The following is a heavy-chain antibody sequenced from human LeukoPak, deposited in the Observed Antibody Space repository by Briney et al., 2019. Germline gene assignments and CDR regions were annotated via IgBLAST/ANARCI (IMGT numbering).Heavy chain of an antibody. CDR3: ARGKTRREIVVVTKYYFDY. CDR2: INHSGST. D-gene: IGHD3-22*01. Sequence: SETLSLTCAVYGGSFSGYYWSWIRQPPGKGLEWIGEINHSGSTNYNPSLKSRVTISVDTSKNQFSLKLSSVTAADTAVYYCARGKTRREIVVVTKYYFDYWGRGTLVTVSS. J-gene: IGHJ4*02. V-gene: IGHV4-34*01. CDR1: GGSFSGYY.